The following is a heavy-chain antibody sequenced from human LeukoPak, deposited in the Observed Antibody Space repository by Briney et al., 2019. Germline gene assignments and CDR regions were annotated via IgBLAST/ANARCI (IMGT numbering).Heavy chain of an antibody. D-gene: IGHD2-21*02. J-gene: IGHJ4*02. Sequence: GGSLRLSCAASGFTFSSYAMSWVRQAPGKGLEWVSAISGSGGSTYYADSGKGRFTISRDNSKNTLYLQMNSLRAEDTAVYYCAKVACGGDCYSDFIDYWGQGTLVTVSS. CDR1: GFTFSSYA. V-gene: IGHV3-23*01. CDR3: AKVACGGDCYSDFIDY. CDR2: ISGSGGST.